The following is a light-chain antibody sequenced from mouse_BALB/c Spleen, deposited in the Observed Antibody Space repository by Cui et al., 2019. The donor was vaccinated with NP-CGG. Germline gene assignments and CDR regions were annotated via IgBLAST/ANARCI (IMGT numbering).Light chain of an antibody. CDR3: ALWYSNHWV. Sequence: AVLIQHSELTTSPGETVTLTCRSSTGAVTTSNYANWVQEKPDHLFTGLIGGTNNRAPGVPTRCSGSLIGDKAALTITGAQTEDEAIYFFALWYSNHWVFGGGTKLTVL. V-gene: IGLV1*01. CDR1: TGAVTTSNY. CDR2: GTN. J-gene: IGLJ1*01.